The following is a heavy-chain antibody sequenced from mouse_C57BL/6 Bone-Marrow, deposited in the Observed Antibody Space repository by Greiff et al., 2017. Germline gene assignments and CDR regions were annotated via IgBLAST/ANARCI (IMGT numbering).Heavy chain of an antibody. CDR2: ISSGGSYT. J-gene: IGHJ4*01. D-gene: IGHD2-4*01. CDR1: GFTFSSYG. Sequence: DVKLVESGGDLVKPGGSLKLSCAASGFTFSSYGMSWVRQTPDKRLEWVATISSGGSYTYYPDSVKGRFTISRDNAKNTLYLQMSSLKSEDTAMYYCARQGLRLYYAMDYWGQGTSVTVSS. V-gene: IGHV5-6*02. CDR3: ARQGLRLYYAMDY.